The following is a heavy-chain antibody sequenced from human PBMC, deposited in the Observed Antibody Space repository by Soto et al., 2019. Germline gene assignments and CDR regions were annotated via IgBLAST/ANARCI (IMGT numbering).Heavy chain of an antibody. CDR2: ISSSGGYI. V-gene: IGHV3-21*06. J-gene: IGHJ6*02. Sequence: GGSLRLSCAASGFTFSSYSMNWVRQAPGKGLEWVSSISSSGGYIYYGDSVKGRFTISRDNAKNSLHLQMHSLRAEDTAVYYCARYYTSSWSQSSYYYGMDVWGQGTTVTVSS. CDR3: ARYYTSSWSQSSYYYGMDV. D-gene: IGHD6-13*01. CDR1: GFTFSSYS.